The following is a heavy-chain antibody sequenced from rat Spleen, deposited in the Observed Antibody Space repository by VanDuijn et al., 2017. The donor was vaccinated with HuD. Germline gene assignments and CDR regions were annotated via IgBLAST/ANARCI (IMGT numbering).Heavy chain of an antibody. D-gene: IGHD5-1*01. J-gene: IGHJ2*01. CDR2: ISSDGRRN. V-gene: IGHV5-29*01. Sequence: EVQLVESDGGLVQPGRSLKLSCAASGFTFSDYYMAWVRQAPAKGLEWVATISSDGRRNYYRDSVKGRFTISRDNAKSSLYLQMDSLRSEDTATYYCAKLGDYWGQGVMVTVSS. CDR1: GFTFSDYY. CDR3: AKLGDY.